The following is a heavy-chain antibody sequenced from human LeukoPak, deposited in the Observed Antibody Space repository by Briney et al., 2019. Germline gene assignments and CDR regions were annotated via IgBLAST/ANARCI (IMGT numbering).Heavy chain of an antibody. CDR2: IYYSGST. V-gene: IGHV4-59*11. J-gene: IGHJ4*02. CDR3: ARVLGDGYNFSYFDY. CDR1: GGSIISHY. Sequence: SGALSLPFTGSGGSIISHYWGWLRPPPGEGLEWIGYIYYSGSTNYNPSLKSRVTISVDTSKNQFSLKLSSVTAADTAVYYCARVLGDGYNFSYFDYWGQGTLVTVSS. D-gene: IGHD5-24*01.